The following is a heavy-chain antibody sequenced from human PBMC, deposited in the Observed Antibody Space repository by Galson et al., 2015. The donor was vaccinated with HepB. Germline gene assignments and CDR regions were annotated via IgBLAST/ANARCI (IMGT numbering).Heavy chain of an antibody. CDR3: ARNIAVAGIDGALDI. CDR2: IYPGDSDT. Sequence: QSGAEVKKPGESLRISCKGSGYSFTSYWIGWVRQMPGKGLEWMGIIYPGDSDTRYSPSFQGQVTISADKSISTAYLQWSSLKASDTAMYYCARNIAVAGIDGALDIWGQETMVTVSS. D-gene: IGHD6-19*01. V-gene: IGHV5-51*01. J-gene: IGHJ3*02. CDR1: GYSFTSYW.